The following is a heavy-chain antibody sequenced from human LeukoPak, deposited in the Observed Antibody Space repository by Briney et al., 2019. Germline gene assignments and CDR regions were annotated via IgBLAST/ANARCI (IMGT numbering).Heavy chain of an antibody. CDR3: ARLSRFGEFP. CDR1: GFTLNSYS. Sequence: GSLRLSCAASGFTLNSYSMDWVRQAPGKGLEWIGEIHQSGRTGYNPSLKSRVIISIDTSKTQFSLNLSSVTATDTAVYYCARLSRFGEFPWGQGTLVTVSS. D-gene: IGHD3-10*01. J-gene: IGHJ5*02. CDR2: IHQSGRT. V-gene: IGHV4-34*01.